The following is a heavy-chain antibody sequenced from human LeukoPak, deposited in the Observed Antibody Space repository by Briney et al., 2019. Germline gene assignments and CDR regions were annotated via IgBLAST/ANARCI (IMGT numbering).Heavy chain of an antibody. CDR2: IYYSGST. J-gene: IGHJ3*02. CDR1: GGSISSSTYY. D-gene: IGHD1-26*01. Sequence: PSETLSLTCTVSGGSISSSTYYWGWIRQPPGNGLEWIGSIYYSGSTYYNPSLKSRVTISVDTSKNQFSLKLNSVTAADTAVYYCATPYSGGYHGLDIWGQGTMVTVSS. V-gene: IGHV4-39*01. CDR3: ATPYSGGYHGLDI.